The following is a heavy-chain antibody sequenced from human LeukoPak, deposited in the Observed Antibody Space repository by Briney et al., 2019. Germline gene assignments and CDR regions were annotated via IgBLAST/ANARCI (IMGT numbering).Heavy chain of an antibody. J-gene: IGHJ6*02. CDR2: IWYDGSNK. Sequence: GGSLRLSCAASGITFSSYGMHWVRQAPGKGLEWVAVIWYDGSNKYYADSVKGRFTISRDNSKNTLYLQTNSLRAEDTAVYYCARDYFGSGSYYRVSPYYYYGMDVWGQGTTVTVSS. CDR3: ARDYFGSGSYYRVSPYYYYGMDV. V-gene: IGHV3-33*01. D-gene: IGHD3-10*01. CDR1: GITFSSYG.